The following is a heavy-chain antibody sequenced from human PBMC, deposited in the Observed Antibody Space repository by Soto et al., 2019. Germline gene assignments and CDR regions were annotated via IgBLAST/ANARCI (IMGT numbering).Heavy chain of an antibody. CDR3: AKNWGGIPRGYFDF. CDR2: ISGSGFTP. CDR1: GLTFSNYA. Sequence: EVQLLESGGGLVQSGGSLRLSCAASGLTFSNYAMSWVRQAPGKGLEWVSGISGSGFTPYYADSVKGRFTISRDNSKNTVDLQMNSLRAEDTAVYYCAKNWGGIPRGYFDFWGLGTLVTVSS. J-gene: IGHJ4*02. D-gene: IGHD3-16*01. V-gene: IGHV3-23*01.